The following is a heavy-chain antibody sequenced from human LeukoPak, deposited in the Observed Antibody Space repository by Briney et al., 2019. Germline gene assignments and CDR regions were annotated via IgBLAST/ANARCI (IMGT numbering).Heavy chain of an antibody. Sequence: GESLKISCKGSGYSFTSYWIGWVRQMPGKGLEWMGIIYPGDSDTRYSPSFQGQVTISADKSISTAYLQWSSLKASDTAMYYCASHYCSSTSCCLYWGQGTLVTVSS. D-gene: IGHD2-2*01. J-gene: IGHJ4*02. V-gene: IGHV5-51*01. CDR3: ASHYCSSTSCCLY. CDR2: IYPGDSDT. CDR1: GYSFTSYW.